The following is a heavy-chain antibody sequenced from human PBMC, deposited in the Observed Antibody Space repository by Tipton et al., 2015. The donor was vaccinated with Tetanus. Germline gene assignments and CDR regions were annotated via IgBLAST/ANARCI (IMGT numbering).Heavy chain of an antibody. CDR2: IYYSGST. V-gene: IGHV4-30-4*01. CDR1: GDSISSGPYS. CDR3: ARDHGITWGGMGYYYGMDV. D-gene: IGHD3-16*01. J-gene: IGHJ6*02. Sequence: LSLTCTVSGDSISSGPYSWSWLRQHPGKGLELIGYIYYSGSTYYNPSLKSRVTISVDTSKNQFSLRLSSVTAADTAVYYCARDHGITWGGMGYYYGMDVWGQGTTVTVSS.